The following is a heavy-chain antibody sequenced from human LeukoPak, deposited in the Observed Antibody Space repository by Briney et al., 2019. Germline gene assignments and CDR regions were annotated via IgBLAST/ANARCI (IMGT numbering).Heavy chain of an antibody. J-gene: IGHJ3*02. D-gene: IGHD6-6*01. CDR2: IYYRGST. CDR1: GGSISSSSYY. V-gene: IGHV4-39*01. CDR3: ASEYSSSWNAFDI. Sequence: SETLSLTCTVSGGSISSSSYYWGWIRQPPGKGLEWIGRIYYRGSTYYNPSLKSRVTISVDTSKNQFSLKLSSVTAADTAVYYCASEYSSSWNAFDIWGQGTMVTVSS.